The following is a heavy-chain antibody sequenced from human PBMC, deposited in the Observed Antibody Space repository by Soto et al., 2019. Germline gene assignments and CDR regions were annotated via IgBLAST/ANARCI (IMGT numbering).Heavy chain of an antibody. CDR1: GGSISSSSYY. Sequence: QLQLQESAPGLLEPSETLSLTCTVSGGSISSSSYYLGWIRQPPVKGLEWIGSIYYTGSTYYNPSLNGRITISVDTSRSQFSVRLRSVIASDTAVYYCARPISRGGTYYSWGPVTLVTVSS. D-gene: IGHD1-26*01. V-gene: IGHV4-39*01. CDR2: IYYTGST. CDR3: ARPISRGGTYYS. J-gene: IGHJ4*02.